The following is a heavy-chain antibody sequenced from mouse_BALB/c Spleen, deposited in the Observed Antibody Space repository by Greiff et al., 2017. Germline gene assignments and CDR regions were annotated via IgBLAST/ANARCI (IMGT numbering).Heavy chain of an antibody. CDR3: ARASYYGSRGFDY. Sequence: QVQLQQSGPGLVAPSQSLSITCTVSGFSLTSYGVHWVRQPPGKGLEWLGVIWAGGSTNYNSALMSRLSISKDNSKSQVFLKMNSLQTDDTAMYYCARASYYGSRGFDYWGQGTTLTVSS. D-gene: IGHD1-1*01. CDR2: IWAGGST. J-gene: IGHJ2*01. V-gene: IGHV2-9*02. CDR1: GFSLTSYG.